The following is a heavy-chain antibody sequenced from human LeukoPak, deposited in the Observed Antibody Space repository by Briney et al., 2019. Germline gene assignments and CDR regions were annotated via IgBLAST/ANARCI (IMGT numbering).Heavy chain of an antibody. CDR1: GGSISSYH. Sequence: SETLSLTCTVSGGSISSYHWSWIRQPPGKGLEWIGYIYYSGSTNYNPSLKSRVTISVDTSKNQFSLKLSSVTAADTAVYYCARDSSGYQSFDYWGQGTLVTVSS. CDR2: IYYSGST. D-gene: IGHD3-22*01. CDR3: ARDSSGYQSFDY. J-gene: IGHJ4*02. V-gene: IGHV4-59*01.